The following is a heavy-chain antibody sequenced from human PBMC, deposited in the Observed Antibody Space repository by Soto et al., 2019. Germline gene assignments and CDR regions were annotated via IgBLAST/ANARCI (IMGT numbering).Heavy chain of an antibody. CDR1: GFTVSRNY. V-gene: IGHV3-53*04. CDR2: IYSGGST. CDR3: ARDLSSSGWDYGMDV. D-gene: IGHD6-19*01. Sequence: EVQLVESGGGLVQPGGSLRLSCAASGFTVSRNYMSGVRKAPGKGLEWVSVIYSGGSTYYADSVKGRFTITRHNSKNTLYLQMNSLRAEDTAVYYCARDLSSSGWDYGMDVWGQGTTVTVSS. J-gene: IGHJ6*02.